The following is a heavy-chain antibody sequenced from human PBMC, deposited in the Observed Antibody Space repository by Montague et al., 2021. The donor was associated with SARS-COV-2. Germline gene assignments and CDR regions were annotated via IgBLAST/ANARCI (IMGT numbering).Heavy chain of an antibody. Sequence: TLSLTCTVSGGSVSSRSHFWSWIRQPAGTGLEWIGHIYATGSAKYNPSLDSRVTISVDTSNNPFSLMLNSVTAADTAVYSCTRCVVVVPASPAPTRFDHWGRGILVTVSS. D-gene: IGHD2-21*02. CDR3: TRCVVVVPASPAPTRFDH. CDR1: GGSVSSRSHF. V-gene: IGHV4-61*09. CDR2: IYATGSA. J-gene: IGHJ5*02.